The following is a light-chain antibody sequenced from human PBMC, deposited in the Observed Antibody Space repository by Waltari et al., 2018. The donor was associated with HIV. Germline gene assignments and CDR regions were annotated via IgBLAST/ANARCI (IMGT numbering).Light chain of an antibody. CDR3: QHYGTSLPST. V-gene: IGKV3-20*01. CDR1: ETIANAY. Sequence: EVVLTQSPGTLSLSPGQRATLSCRASETIANAYLAWYQQKSGQAPRLLINDASHRATDIPDRFTGSGSGTDFTLTSSRLEPEDFAVYFCQHYGTSLPSTFGGGTKVEIK. CDR2: DAS. J-gene: IGKJ4*01.